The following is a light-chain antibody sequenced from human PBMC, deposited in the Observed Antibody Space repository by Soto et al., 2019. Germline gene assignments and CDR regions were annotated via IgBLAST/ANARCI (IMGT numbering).Light chain of an antibody. CDR2: RNT. CDR3: ASWDDSLKV. V-gene: IGLV1-47*01. Sequence: QPVLTQPPSASGTPGQRVTISCSGSTSNIGSNYVYWYQQLPGTAPKLLIYRNTQRPSGVPDRFSGSKSGTSASLAISRLRSEDEADYYCASWDDSLKVFGGGTKVTVL. CDR1: TSNIGSNY. J-gene: IGLJ2*01.